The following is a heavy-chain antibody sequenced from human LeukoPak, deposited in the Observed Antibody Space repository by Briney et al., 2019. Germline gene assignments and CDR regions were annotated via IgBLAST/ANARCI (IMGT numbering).Heavy chain of an antibody. CDR2: IYYSGST. CDR1: GGSISSGDYY. D-gene: IGHD3-22*01. CDR3: ARDYYDSSGYYCIPFDY. V-gene: IGHV4-30-4*08. Sequence: SQTLSLTCTVSGGSISSGDYYWSWIRQPPGKGLEWIGYIYYSGSTYYNPSLKSRVTISVDTSKNQFSLKLSSVTAADTAVYYCARDYYDSSGYYCIPFDYWGQGTLVTVSS. J-gene: IGHJ4*02.